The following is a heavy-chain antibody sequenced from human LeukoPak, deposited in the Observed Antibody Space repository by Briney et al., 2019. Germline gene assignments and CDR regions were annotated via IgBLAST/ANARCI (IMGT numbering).Heavy chain of an antibody. D-gene: IGHD1-26*01. J-gene: IGHJ4*02. V-gene: IGHV1-69*13. CDR1: GGTFSSYA. CDR3: ASSYSGSHPIDY. Sequence: GAPVKVCCKASGGTFSSYAISWVRQAPGQGLEWMGGIIPIFGTANYAQKFQGRVTITADESTSTAYMELSSLRSEDTAVYYCASSYSGSHPIDYWGQGTLVTVSS. CDR2: IIPIFGTA.